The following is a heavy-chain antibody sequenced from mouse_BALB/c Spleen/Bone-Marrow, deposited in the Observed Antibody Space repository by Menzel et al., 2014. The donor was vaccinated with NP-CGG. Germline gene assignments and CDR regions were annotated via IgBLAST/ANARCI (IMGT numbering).Heavy chain of an antibody. Sequence: EVQLQESGGGLVQPGGSLKLSCATSGFTESDYYMYWVRQTPEKRLEWVAYISNGGGSTYYPDTVKGRFTISRDNAKNTLYLQMSRLKSEDTAMYYCARGGLWSSFDYWGQGTTLTVSS. J-gene: IGHJ2*01. CDR2: ISNGGGST. D-gene: IGHD1-1*02. V-gene: IGHV5-12*02. CDR1: GFTESDYY. CDR3: ARGGLWSSFDY.